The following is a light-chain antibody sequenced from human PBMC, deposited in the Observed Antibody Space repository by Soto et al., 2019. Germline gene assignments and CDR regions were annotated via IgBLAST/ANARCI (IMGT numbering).Light chain of an antibody. J-gene: IGKJ4*01. V-gene: IGKV3-15*01. CDR3: QQYDSWPLT. CDR2: GAS. Sequence: EIVMTQSPATLSVSPGERATLSCRASQSVSTNLAWYQQKPGQPPRLLIYGASTRATGIPARFSGSASGTEFTLTISSLQSEDYAVYYCQQYDSWPLTFGGGTKVEIK. CDR1: QSVSTN.